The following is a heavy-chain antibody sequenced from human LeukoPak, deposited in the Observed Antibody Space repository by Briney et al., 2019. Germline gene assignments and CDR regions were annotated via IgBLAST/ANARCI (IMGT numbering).Heavy chain of an antibody. CDR1: GFSFGSYE. Sequence: RPGGSLILSCVGSGFSFGSYEINWVRQAPGKGLEWVSYISDIGTTTHYADSVKGRFTIFRDNAKNSVYLLMDSLMAEDTAIYYCARDRSKVTAYDDALDIWGQGTMVTVSS. D-gene: IGHD2-21*02. CDR2: ISDIGTTT. J-gene: IGHJ3*02. CDR3: ARDRSKVTAYDDALDI. V-gene: IGHV3-48*03.